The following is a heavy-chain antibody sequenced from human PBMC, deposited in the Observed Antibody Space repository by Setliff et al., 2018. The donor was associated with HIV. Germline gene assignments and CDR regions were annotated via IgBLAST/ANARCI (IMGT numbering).Heavy chain of an antibody. CDR2: INPDSGDT. V-gene: IGHV1-2*06. CDR3: ARALRIIGVIGY. Sequence: ASVKVSCKASGYTFSGYHMYWVRQAPGQGLEWMGRINPDSGDTKYTQKFEGRVTMTSDTSISTVYMELSSLRSDDTAVYYCARALRIIGVIGYWGQGTLVTVSS. D-gene: IGHD3-3*01. CDR1: GYTFSGYH. J-gene: IGHJ4*02.